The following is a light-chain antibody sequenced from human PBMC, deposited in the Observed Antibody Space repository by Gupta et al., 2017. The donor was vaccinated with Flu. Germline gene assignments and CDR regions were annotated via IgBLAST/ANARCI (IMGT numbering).Light chain of an antibody. CDR1: SSDFGGYNF. Sequence: SSDFGGYNFVSWYQQPPGKAPKLIIFDVSNRPSGVSNRFSGSKSGNTASLTISGLLAEDEGDYFCSSYSSSSTPCVFGTGTRVTVL. J-gene: IGLJ1*01. CDR3: SSYSSSSTPCV. CDR2: DVS. V-gene: IGLV2-14*04.